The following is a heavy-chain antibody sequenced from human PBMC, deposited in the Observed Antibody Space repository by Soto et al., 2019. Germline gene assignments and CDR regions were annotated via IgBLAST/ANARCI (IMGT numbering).Heavy chain of an antibody. CDR3: ARDAIRYSGSYYQNY. Sequence: PGGSLRLSCAASGFTFSSYAMHWVRQAPGKGLEWVAVISYDGSNKYYADSVKGRFTISRDNSKNTLYLQMNSLRAEDTAVYYCARDAIRYSGSYYQNYWGQGTLVTVSS. CDR2: ISYDGSNK. CDR1: GFTFSSYA. D-gene: IGHD1-26*01. V-gene: IGHV3-30-3*01. J-gene: IGHJ4*02.